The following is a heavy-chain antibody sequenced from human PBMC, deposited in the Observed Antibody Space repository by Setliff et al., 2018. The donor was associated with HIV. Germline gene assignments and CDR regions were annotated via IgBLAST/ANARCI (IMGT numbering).Heavy chain of an antibody. CDR2: IYYSGST. CDR3: ARLSIPTYYNFWSGLLDWYFDL. D-gene: IGHD3-3*01. CDR1: GGSISSYY. J-gene: IGHJ2*01. V-gene: IGHV4-59*08. Sequence: LSLTCTVSGGSISSYYWSWIRQPPGKGLEWIGYIYYSGSTNYNPSLKSRVTISVDTSKNQFSLKLSSVTAADTAVYYCARLSIPTYYNFWSGLLDWYFDLWGRGTLVTVSS.